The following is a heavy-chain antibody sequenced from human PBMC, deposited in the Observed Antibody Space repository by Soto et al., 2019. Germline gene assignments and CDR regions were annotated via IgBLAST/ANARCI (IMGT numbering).Heavy chain of an antibody. V-gene: IGHV1-18*01. CDR1: VYTFTSCG. J-gene: IGHJ3*02. Sequence: ASGKVCCKASVYTFTSCGISWVRQAPGQGLEWMGWISAYNGSTNYAQKLQGRVTMTTDTSTSRAYMELRSLGSDDTAVYYCASSTIFGVVDAFDIWAQATMVTVSS. CDR3: ASSTIFGVVDAFDI. CDR2: ISAYNGST. D-gene: IGHD3-3*01.